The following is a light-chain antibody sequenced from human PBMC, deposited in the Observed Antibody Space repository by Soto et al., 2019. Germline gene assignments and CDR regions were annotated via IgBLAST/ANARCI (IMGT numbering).Light chain of an antibody. Sequence: QSALTQPASVSGSPGQSITISCTGTSSDVGGYNYVSWYQQHPGKAPKLMIYDVSNRPSGVSNRFSGSKSGNMASLTISGLQAEDEADYYCNSYTSSGTRVFGGGTKLTVL. CDR2: DVS. V-gene: IGLV2-14*01. CDR1: SSDVGGYNY. CDR3: NSYTSSGTRV. J-gene: IGLJ2*01.